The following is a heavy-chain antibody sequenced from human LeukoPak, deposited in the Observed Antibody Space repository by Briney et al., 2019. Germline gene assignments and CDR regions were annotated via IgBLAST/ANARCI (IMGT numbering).Heavy chain of an antibody. CDR2: IDSSSTTI. D-gene: IGHD3-16*01. J-gene: IGHJ4*02. CDR1: GFTLSSYS. Sequence: GGSLRLSCAASGFTLSSYSMNWVRQAPGKGLEWISFIDSSSTTIFYAESVRGRFTISRDNAKNSLFLQMNSLRVEDTAVYYCARRVPNQVITDYFDFWGQGTLVTVSS. CDR3: ARRVPNQVITDYFDF. V-gene: IGHV3-48*04.